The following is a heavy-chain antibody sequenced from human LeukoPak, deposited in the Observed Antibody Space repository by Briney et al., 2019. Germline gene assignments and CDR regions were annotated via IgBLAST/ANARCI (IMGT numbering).Heavy chain of an antibody. D-gene: IGHD6-13*01. CDR3: ARDRLGIAASLGAFDI. V-gene: IGHV3-53*01. J-gene: IGHJ3*02. CDR1: GFTVSSNY. Sequence: GGSLRLSCAASGFTVSSNYMSWVRQAPGKGLEWVSVIYSGGSTYYADSVKGRFTISRDNSKNTLYLQMNSLRADDTAVYYCARDRLGIAASLGAFDIWGQGTMVTVSS. CDR2: IYSGGST.